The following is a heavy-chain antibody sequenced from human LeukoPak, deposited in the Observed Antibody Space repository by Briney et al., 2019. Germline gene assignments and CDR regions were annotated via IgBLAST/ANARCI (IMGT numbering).Heavy chain of an antibody. CDR3: ARDGRYCSSTSCYIDDYYYYGMDV. V-gene: IGHV3-20*01. Sequence: GGSLRLSCAASGFTFDDYGMSWVRQAPGKGLEWVSGINWNGGSTGYADSVKGRFTISRDNAKNSLYLQMNSLRAEDTALYHCARDGRYCSSTSCYIDDYYYYGMDVWGQGTTVTVSS. D-gene: IGHD2-2*01. CDR2: INWNGGST. CDR1: GFTFDDYG. J-gene: IGHJ6*02.